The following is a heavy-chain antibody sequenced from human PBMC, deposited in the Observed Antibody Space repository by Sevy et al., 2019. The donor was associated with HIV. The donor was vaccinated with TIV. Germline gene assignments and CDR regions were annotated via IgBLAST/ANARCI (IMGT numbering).Heavy chain of an antibody. J-gene: IGHJ4*02. Sequence: GGSLRLSCAASGFTFSSYAMSWVRQAPGKGLEWVSAISGSGGSTYYADSVKGRFTISRDNSKNTLYLQMNSLRAEDTAVYYCAKLDALTMVQGVITPRGTGFDYWGQGTLVTVSS. V-gene: IGHV3-23*01. CDR2: ISGSGGST. D-gene: IGHD3-10*01. CDR1: GFTFSSYA. CDR3: AKLDALTMVQGVITPRGTGFDY.